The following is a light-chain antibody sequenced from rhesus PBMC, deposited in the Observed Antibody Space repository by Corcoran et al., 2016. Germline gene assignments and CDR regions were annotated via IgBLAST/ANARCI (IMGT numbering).Light chain of an antibody. J-gene: IGLJ1*01. Sequence: QAAPTQSPSVSGSPGQSVTISCTGTSSAIGGYNRVSWYQQHPDKAPKLTIYEVNKRPSGVSDRFSGSKSGNTASLTISGLQAEDGADYYCSSYVTTTTIFGTGTRLTVL. V-gene: IGLV2-13*03. CDR2: EVN. CDR1: SSAIGGYNR. CDR3: SSYVTTTTI.